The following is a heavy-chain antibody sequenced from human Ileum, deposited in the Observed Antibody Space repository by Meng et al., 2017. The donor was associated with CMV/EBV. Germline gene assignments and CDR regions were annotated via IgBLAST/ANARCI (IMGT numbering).Heavy chain of an antibody. CDR2: IISIFGTS. CDR1: CSKYA. V-gene: IGHV1-69*05. J-gene: IGHJ2*01. CDR3: ARGSQAAAPGAISSYYFDL. Sequence: CSKYAGNWERPAPGQELEWMGGIISIFGTSNYAQRFLGRVTIGTDESMSTAYMELSSLRSEDTAVYYCARGSQAAAPGAISSYYFDLWGRGTLVTVSS. D-gene: IGHD2-2*01.